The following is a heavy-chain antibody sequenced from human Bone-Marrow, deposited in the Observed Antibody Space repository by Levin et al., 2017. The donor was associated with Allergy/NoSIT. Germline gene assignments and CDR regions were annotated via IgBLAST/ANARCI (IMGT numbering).Heavy chain of an antibody. CDR2: INPNSGGT. D-gene: IGHD6-6*01. CDR3: ARSSIAARPQGPRDYYYGMDV. Sequence: GESLKISCKASGYTFTGYYMHWVRQAPGQGLEWMGWINPNSGGTNYAQKFQGRVTMTRDTSISTAYMELSRLRSDDTAVYYCARSSIAARPQGPRDYYYGMDVWGQGTTVTVSS. CDR1: GYTFTGYY. V-gene: IGHV1-2*02. J-gene: IGHJ6*02.